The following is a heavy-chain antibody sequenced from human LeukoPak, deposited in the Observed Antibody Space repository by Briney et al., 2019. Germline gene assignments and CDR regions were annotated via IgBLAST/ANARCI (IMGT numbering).Heavy chain of an antibody. J-gene: IGHJ4*02. Sequence: GGSLRLSRAASGFTFSSYEMNWVRQAPGKGLEWVSYISSSGSTIYYADSVKGRFTISRDNAKNSLYLQMNSLRAEDTAVYYCAGVEMATGPFDYWGQGTLVTVSS. V-gene: IGHV3-48*03. D-gene: IGHD5-24*01. CDR1: GFTFSSYE. CDR3: AGVEMATGPFDY. CDR2: ISSSGSTI.